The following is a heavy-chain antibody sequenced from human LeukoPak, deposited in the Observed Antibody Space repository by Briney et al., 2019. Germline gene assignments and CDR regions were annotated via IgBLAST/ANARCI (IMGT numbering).Heavy chain of an antibody. Sequence: ASVKVSCKASGYTFTDYYIHWVRQAPGQGLEWMGWINPKSGGANSAQRFQGRVTMTRDTSVSTAYMELSRLRSDDTAVYYCARRGPNKGSSGYSYWGQGTLVTVSS. J-gene: IGHJ4*02. CDR1: GYTFTDYY. D-gene: IGHD3-22*01. V-gene: IGHV1-2*02. CDR2: INPKSGGA. CDR3: ARRGPNKGSSGYSY.